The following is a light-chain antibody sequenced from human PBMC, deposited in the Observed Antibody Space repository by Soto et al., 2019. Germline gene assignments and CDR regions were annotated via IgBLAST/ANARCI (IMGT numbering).Light chain of an antibody. V-gene: IGKV1-5*01. CDR3: QQDNSYPWT. CDR2: HAS. Sequence: DIQMTQSPSTLSASVGDRVTITCRASESIGGWLAWYQQKPGKAPKALIYHASNLESGVPSRFSGSGSGTDFTLTISGLQPDDFASYYCQQDNSYPWTFGQGTKVDIK. CDR1: ESIGGW. J-gene: IGKJ1*01.